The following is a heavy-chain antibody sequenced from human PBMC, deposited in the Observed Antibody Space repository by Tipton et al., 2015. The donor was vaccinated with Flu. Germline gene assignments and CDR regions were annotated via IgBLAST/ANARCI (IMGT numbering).Heavy chain of an antibody. CDR1: VGSFSGYY. Sequence: TLSLTCAVYVGSFSGYYWSWIRQPPGKGLEWIGEINHSGGTNYSPSLKSRVTISVDTSKNQFSLKLSSVTAAARAMYYCARRREGYNCFDYWGQGTLVTVSS. CDR2: INHSGGT. V-gene: IGHV4-34*01. D-gene: IGHD5-24*01. J-gene: IGHJ4*02. CDR3: ARRREGYNCFDY.